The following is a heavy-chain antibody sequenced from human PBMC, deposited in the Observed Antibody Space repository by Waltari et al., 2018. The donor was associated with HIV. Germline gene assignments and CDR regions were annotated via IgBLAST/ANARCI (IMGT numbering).Heavy chain of an antibody. CDR2: IKSDGGST. J-gene: IGHJ6*02. CDR3: ASGYSSSWRSDYYYYGMDV. CDR1: GFTFSSYW. V-gene: IGHV3-74*01. D-gene: IGHD6-13*01. Sequence: EVQLVESGGGLVQPGGSLRLSCAASGFTFSSYWMHWVRQAPGKGLVWVSRIKSDGGSTGYADSVKGRFTISRDNAKNTLYLQMNSLRAEDTAVYYCASGYSSSWRSDYYYYGMDVWGQGTTVTVSS.